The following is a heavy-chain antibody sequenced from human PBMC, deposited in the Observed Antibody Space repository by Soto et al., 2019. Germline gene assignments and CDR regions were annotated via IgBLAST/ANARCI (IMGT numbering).Heavy chain of an antibody. Sequence: GGSLRLSCAASGFTFSSYSMNWVRQAPGKGLEWVSYISSSSSTIYYADSVKGRFTISRDNAKNSLYLQMNSLRDEDTAVYYCARDAVMMGGDSSGYSPDFDYWGQGTLVTVSS. CDR2: ISSSSSTI. CDR1: GFTFSSYS. J-gene: IGHJ4*02. V-gene: IGHV3-48*02. CDR3: ARDAVMMGGDSSGYSPDFDY. D-gene: IGHD3-22*01.